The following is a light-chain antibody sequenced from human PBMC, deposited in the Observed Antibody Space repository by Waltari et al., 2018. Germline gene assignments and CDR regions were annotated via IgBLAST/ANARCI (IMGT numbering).Light chain of an antibody. CDR2: GAS. Sequence: ATLDCRAGQSFGTSLAWYQQQPGQAPRLLSYGASRRAASIPDSLSGGGSGKDFSLTIRRLEPEDFAVYYCQHYGRLPATFSQGTKVEI. CDR1: QSFGTS. CDR3: QHYGRLPAT. J-gene: IGKJ1*01. V-gene: IGKV3-20*01.